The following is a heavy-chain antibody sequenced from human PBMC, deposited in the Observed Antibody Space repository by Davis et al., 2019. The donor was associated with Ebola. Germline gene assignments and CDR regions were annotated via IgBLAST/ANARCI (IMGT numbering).Heavy chain of an antibody. CDR1: GYTFTSYY. V-gene: IGHV1-46*01. CDR2: INPSGGST. J-gene: IGHJ5*02. CDR3: ARDLFRERFLEWLSYNWFDP. D-gene: IGHD3-3*01. Sequence: AASVKVSCKASGYTFTSYYMHWVRQAPGQGLEWMGIINPSGGSTSYAQKFQGRVTMTRDTSTSTVYMELSSLRSEDTAVYYCARDLFRERFLEWLSYNWFDPWGQGTLVTVSS.